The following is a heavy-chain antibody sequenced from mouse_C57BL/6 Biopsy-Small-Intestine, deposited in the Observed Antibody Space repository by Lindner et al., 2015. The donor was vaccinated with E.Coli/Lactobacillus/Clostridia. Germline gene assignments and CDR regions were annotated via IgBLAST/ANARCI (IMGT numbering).Heavy chain of an antibody. CDR2: ISSGSSTI. Sequence: SGGGLVKPGGSLKLSCAASGFTFSDYGMHWVRQAPEKGLEWVAYISSGSSTIYYADTVKGRFTISRDNAKNTLFLQMTSLRSEDTAMYYCAKYGQFAYWGQGTLVTVSA. V-gene: IGHV5-17*01. CDR3: AKYGQFAY. J-gene: IGHJ3*01. D-gene: IGHD1-2*01. CDR1: GFTFSDYG.